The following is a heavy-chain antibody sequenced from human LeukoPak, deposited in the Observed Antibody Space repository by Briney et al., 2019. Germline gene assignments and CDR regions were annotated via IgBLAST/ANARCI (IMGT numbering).Heavy chain of an antibody. CDR3: AKDHYDILTGYHLRDAFDI. V-gene: IGHV3-23*01. Sequence: GGSLRLSCAASGFTFSSYAMSWVRQAPGKGLEWVSAISGSGGSTYYADSVKGRFTISRDNSKNTLYLQTNSLRAEDTAVYYCAKDHYDILTGYHLRDAFDIWGQGTMVTVSS. CDR1: GFTFSSYA. CDR2: ISGSGGST. J-gene: IGHJ3*02. D-gene: IGHD3-9*01.